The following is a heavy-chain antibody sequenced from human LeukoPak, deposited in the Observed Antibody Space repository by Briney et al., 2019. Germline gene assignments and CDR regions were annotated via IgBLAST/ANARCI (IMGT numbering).Heavy chain of an antibody. CDR3: GREGSYGDWGQGFDY. J-gene: IGHJ4*02. CDR2: IKQDGSEK. D-gene: IGHD4-17*01. V-gene: IGHV3-7*01. Sequence: GGSLRLSCAASGFTFSSYWMSWVRQAPGKGLEWVANIKQDGSEKYYVDSVKGRFTISRDNAKNSLYLQMNSLRAEDTAVYYCGREGSYGDWGQGFDYWGQGTLVTVSS. CDR1: GFTFSSYW.